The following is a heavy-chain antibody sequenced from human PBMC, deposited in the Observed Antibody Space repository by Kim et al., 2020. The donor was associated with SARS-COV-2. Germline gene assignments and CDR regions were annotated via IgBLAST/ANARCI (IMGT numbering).Heavy chain of an antibody. CDR1: GYTLTELS. Sequence: ASVKVSCKVSGYTLTELSVHWVRQAPGKGLEWMGGFDPEDGETIYAQKFQGRVTMTEDTSTDTAYMELSSLRSEDTAVYYCATGAAVAAAYYYYYGMDVWGQGTTVTVSS. D-gene: IGHD6-19*01. CDR3: ATGAAVAAAYYYYYGMDV. V-gene: IGHV1-24*01. J-gene: IGHJ6*02. CDR2: FDPEDGET.